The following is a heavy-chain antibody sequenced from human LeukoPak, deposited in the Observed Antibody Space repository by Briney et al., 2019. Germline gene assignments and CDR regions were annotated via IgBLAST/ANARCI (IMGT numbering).Heavy chain of an antibody. J-gene: IGHJ5*02. CDR2: ISAYNGNT. D-gene: IGHD6-13*01. CDR1: GYTFTSYG. V-gene: IGHV1-18*01. Sequence: ASVKVCCKASGYTFTSYGISWVRQAPGQGLEWMRWISAYNGNTNYAQKLQGRVTMTTDTSTSTAYMELRSLRSDDTAVYYCARVFEQQLVQKLYNWFDPWGQGTLVTVSS. CDR3: ARVFEQQLVQKLYNWFDP.